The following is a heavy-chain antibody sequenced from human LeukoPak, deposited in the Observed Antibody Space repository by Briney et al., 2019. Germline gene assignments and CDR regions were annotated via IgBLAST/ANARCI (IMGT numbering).Heavy chain of an antibody. J-gene: IGHJ5*02. CDR3: ARELTTVTHNWFGP. CDR2: IYHSGST. Sequence: ETLSLTCAVSGGSISSSNWWSWVRQPPGKGLEWIGEIYHSGSTNYNPSLKSRVTISVDKSKNQFSLKLSSVTAADTAVYYCARELTTVTHNWFGPWGQGTLVTVSS. V-gene: IGHV4-4*02. CDR1: GGSISSSNW. D-gene: IGHD4-17*01.